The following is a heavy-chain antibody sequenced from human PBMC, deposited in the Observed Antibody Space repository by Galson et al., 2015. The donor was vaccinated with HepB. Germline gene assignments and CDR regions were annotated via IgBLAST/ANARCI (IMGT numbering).Heavy chain of an antibody. CDR3: AIVPCNYFEFPFDY. Sequence: SLRLSCAASGVTFPRFAMHWVRLAPGKGLEWVSALSGSGVNTYYADSVKGRFTISRDTSKNTLYLQMNSLRAEDTALYYCAIVPCNYFEFPFDYWGQGTLVTVPS. CDR2: LSGSGVNT. V-gene: IGHV3-23*01. CDR1: GVTFPRFA. D-gene: IGHD3-22*01. J-gene: IGHJ4*02.